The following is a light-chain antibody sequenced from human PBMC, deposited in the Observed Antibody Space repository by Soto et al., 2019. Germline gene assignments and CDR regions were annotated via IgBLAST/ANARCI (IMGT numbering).Light chain of an antibody. CDR1: QSVSSKY. CDR2: GAS. V-gene: IGKV3-20*01. J-gene: IGKJ4*01. CDR3: HHYGSS. Sequence: EIVLTQSPDTLSLSPGDRATLSCRTSQSVSSKYLAWYQHKPGQAPRLVIYGASSRATGLPDRFSGSGSGTDFTLTISRLEPEDFAFYYCHHYGSSFGGGTKVDIK.